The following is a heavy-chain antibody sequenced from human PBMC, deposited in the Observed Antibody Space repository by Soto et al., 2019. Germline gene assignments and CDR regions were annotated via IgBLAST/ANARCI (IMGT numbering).Heavy chain of an antibody. CDR1: GLTFSDYG. Sequence: PGGSLRLSCVVSGLTFSDYGFRWVRQAPGKGLDWVAAISYDGSFVYYADSVRGRFTISRDNSRNTLDLQMNTLRHEDTAVYYCAKERGRNRNFAMDVWGQGTSVTSP. D-gene: IGHD1-1*01. J-gene: IGHJ6*02. CDR2: ISYDGSFV. CDR3: AKERGRNRNFAMDV. V-gene: IGHV3-30*18.